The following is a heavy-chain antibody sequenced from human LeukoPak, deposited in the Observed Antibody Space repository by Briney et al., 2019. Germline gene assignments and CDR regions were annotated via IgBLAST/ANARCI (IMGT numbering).Heavy chain of an antibody. Sequence: ASVKVSCKASGYNFISYYMHWVRQAPGQGLEWMGIINPSRGSTSYAQKFQDRVTMTRDTSTSTVYMELSSLKSEDTAVYYCAREDVVLVDAVRYQYYGMDVWGQGTTVTVSS. CDR3: AREDVVLVDAVRYQYYGMDV. CDR1: GYNFISYY. D-gene: IGHD2-8*01. V-gene: IGHV1-46*01. CDR2: INPSRGST. J-gene: IGHJ6*02.